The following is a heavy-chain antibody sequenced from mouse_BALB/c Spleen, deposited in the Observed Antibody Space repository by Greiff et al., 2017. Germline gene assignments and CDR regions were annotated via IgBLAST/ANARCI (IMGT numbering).Heavy chain of an antibody. CDR2: IWAGGST. CDR3: ARDYYGSSYGYYFDY. V-gene: IGHV2-9*02. Sequence: VQGVESGPGLVAPSQSLSITCTVSGFSLTSYGVHWVRQPPGKGLEWLGVIWAGGSTNYNSALMSRLSISKDNSKSQVFLKMNSLQTDDTAMYYCARDYYGSSYGYYFDYWGQGTTLTVSS. D-gene: IGHD1-1*01. J-gene: IGHJ2*01. CDR1: GFSLTSYG.